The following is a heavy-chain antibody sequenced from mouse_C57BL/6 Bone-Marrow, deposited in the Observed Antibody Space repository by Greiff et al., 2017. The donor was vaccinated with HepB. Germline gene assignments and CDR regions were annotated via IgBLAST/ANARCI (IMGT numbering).Heavy chain of an antibody. J-gene: IGHJ3*01. D-gene: IGHD2-5*01. CDR1: GYAFSSSW. Sequence: VKLVESGPELVKPGASVKISCKASGYAFSSSWMNWVKQRPGKGLEWIGRIYPGDGDTNYNGKFKGKATLTADKSSSTAYMQLSSLTSEDSAVYFCASNRRYYSNYGGFADWGQGTLVTVSA. V-gene: IGHV1-82*01. CDR3: ASNRRYYSNYGGFAD. CDR2: IYPGDGDT.